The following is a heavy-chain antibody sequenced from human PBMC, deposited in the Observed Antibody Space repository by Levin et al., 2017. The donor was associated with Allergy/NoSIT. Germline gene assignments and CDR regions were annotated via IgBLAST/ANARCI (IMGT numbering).Heavy chain of an antibody. V-gene: IGHV3-74*01. Sequence: SLPLSCAASGFPFRNSWMHWVRQAPGKGLVWVSHINSDGSNTNYADSVKGRFTISRDNAKNTLYLQMNSLRDEDTAVYYCARGGCSSTSCLDNWGQGTLVTVSP. D-gene: IGHD2-2*01. CDR3: ARGGCSSTSCLDN. CDR2: INSDGSNT. J-gene: IGHJ4*02. CDR1: GFPFRNSW.